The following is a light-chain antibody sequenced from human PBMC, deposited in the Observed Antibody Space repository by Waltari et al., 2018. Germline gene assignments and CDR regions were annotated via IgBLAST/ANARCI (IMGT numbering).Light chain of an antibody. CDR2: GNS. Sequence: QSVLTQPPSVSGAPGQRVTIPCTGSSPNIGAGYDFHWYQQLPGTAPKLLIYGNSNRPSGVPDRFSGSKSGTSASLAITGLQAEDEADYYCQSYDSSLSGSWVFGGGTKLTVL. CDR1: SPNIGAGYD. CDR3: QSYDSSLSGSWV. V-gene: IGLV1-40*01. J-gene: IGLJ3*02.